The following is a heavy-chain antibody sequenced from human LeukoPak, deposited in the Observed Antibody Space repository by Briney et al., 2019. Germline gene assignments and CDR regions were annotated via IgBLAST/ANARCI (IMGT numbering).Heavy chain of an antibody. V-gene: IGHV3-7*01. J-gene: IGHJ4*02. CDR1: GFIFSTYW. D-gene: IGHD2-21*02. Sequence: PGGSLRLSCEASGFIFSTYWMSWVRQAPGKGLEWVANIKQDGSEKYYVDSVKGRFTISRDNAKNSLYLQMNSLRAEDTAVYYCARDGFSSAINYWGQGTLVTVSS. CDR2: IKQDGSEK. CDR3: ARDGFSSAINY.